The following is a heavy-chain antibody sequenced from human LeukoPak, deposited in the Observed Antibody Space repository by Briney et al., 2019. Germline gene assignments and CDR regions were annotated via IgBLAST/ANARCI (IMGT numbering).Heavy chain of an antibody. CDR3: ARGAQGYSSSNGPDY. D-gene: IGHD5-18*01. Sequence: SVKVSCKASGGTFSNYAITWVRQAPGQGLEWMGGIIPIFGTTTYAQKFQGRVTITADKSTSTAYMELSSLRSEDTAVYYCARGAQGYSSSNGPDYWGQGTLVTVSS. V-gene: IGHV1-69*06. CDR2: IIPIFGTT. J-gene: IGHJ4*02. CDR1: GGTFSNYA.